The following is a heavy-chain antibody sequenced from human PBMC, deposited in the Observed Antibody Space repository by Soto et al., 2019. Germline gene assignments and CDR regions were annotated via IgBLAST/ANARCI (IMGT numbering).Heavy chain of an antibody. V-gene: IGHV1-18*01. D-gene: IGHD3-22*01. Sequence: GASVKVSCKTSAFTFNSYRFTWVRQAPGQGLEWMGWISAYSGNTNYAQKLQGRLTMTTDTSTSTAYMELRSLRSDDTAVYYCARIKFTYYYDTSGSGAFDMWGQGTMVTVS. CDR3: ARIKFTYYYDTSGSGAFDM. CDR1: AFTFNSYR. J-gene: IGHJ3*02. CDR2: ISAYSGNT.